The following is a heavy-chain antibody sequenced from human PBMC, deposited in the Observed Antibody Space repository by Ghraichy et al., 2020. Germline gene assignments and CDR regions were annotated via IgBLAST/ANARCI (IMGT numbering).Heavy chain of an antibody. CDR1: GYTFTGYY. V-gene: IGHV1-2*02. J-gene: IGHJ2*01. CDR2: INPNSGGT. CDR3: ARDRDTVVTWYFDL. D-gene: IGHD4-23*01. Sequence: ASVKVSCKASGYTFTGYYMHWVRQAPGQGLEWMGWINPNSGGTNYAQKFQGRVTMTRDTSISTAYMELSRLRSDDTAVYYCARDRDTVVTWYFDLWGRGTLVTVSS.